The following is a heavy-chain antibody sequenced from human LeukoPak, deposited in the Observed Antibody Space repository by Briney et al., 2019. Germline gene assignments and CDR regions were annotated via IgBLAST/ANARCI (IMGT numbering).Heavy chain of an antibody. CDR1: GFTFSNSG. CDR2: INDDSSDI. J-gene: IGHJ4*02. Sequence: GGSQRLSCVASGFTFSNSGMNWVRQAPGKGLEWVSYINDDSSDIHYAGSVRGRFTISRDDARKTLYLQLSSLRVEDTAVYYCARDTFQPGLIDSWGQGTLVTVSS. CDR3: ARDTFQPGLIDS. D-gene: IGHD2-2*01. V-gene: IGHV3-21*05.